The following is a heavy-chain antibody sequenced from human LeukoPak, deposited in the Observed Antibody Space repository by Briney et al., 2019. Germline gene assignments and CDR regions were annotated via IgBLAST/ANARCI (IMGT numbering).Heavy chain of an antibody. V-gene: IGHV4-4*07. Sequence: SETLSLTCTVSGGSISSYYWSWIRQPAGKGLEWIGRIYTSGSTNYNPSLKSRVTISVDTSKNQFSLKLSSVTAADTAVYYCARDRYYYGSGIFAWFDPWGQGTLVTVSS. J-gene: IGHJ5*02. CDR1: GGSISSYY. CDR2: IYTSGST. D-gene: IGHD3-10*01. CDR3: ARDRYYYGSGIFAWFDP.